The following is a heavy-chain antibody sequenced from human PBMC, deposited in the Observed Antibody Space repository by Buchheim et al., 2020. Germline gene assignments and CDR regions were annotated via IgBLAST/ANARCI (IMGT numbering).Heavy chain of an antibody. J-gene: IGHJ3*02. Sequence: QLQLQESGPGLVKPSETLSLTCTVSGGSISSSSYYWGWIRQPPGKGLEWIGSIYYSGSTYYNPSLKSRVTISVDTSKNQFSLKLSSVTAADTAVYYCARHCDDYVWGSYRYLSAFDIWGQGT. D-gene: IGHD3-16*02. V-gene: IGHV4-39*01. CDR3: ARHCDDYVWGSYRYLSAFDI. CDR2: IYYSGST. CDR1: GGSISSSSYY.